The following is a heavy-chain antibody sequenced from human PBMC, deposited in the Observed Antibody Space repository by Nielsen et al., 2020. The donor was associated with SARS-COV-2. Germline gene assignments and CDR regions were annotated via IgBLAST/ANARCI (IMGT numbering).Heavy chain of an antibody. J-gene: IGHJ5*02. CDR2: INTNTGNP. D-gene: IGHD3-9*01. V-gene: IGHV7-4-1*02. Sequence: WVRQAPGQGLEWMGWINTNTGNPTDAQGFTGRFVFSLDTSVSTAYLQISSLKAEDTAVYYCARGPETYYDILTENWFDPWGQGTLVTVSS. CDR3: ARGPETYYDILTENWFDP.